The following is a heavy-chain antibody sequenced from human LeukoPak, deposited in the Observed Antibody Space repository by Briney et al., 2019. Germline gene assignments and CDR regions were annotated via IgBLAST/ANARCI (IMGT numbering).Heavy chain of an antibody. J-gene: IGHJ4*02. CDR2: ISWDSGSI. CDR3: AKDTGGSSGWYLSGSRRADIDY. V-gene: IGHV3-9*01. CDR1: GFIFTDYN. D-gene: IGHD6-19*01. Sequence: GGSLRLSCAASGFIFTDYNINWVRQAPGKGLEWVSGISWDSGSIGYADSVKGRFTISRDNAKNSLYLQMNSLRAEDTALYYCAKDTGGSSGWYLSGSRRADIDYWGQGTLVTVSS.